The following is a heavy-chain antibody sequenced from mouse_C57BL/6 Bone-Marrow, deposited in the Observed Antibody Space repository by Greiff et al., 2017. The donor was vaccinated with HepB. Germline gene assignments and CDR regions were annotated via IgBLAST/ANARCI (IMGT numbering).Heavy chain of an antibody. Sequence: QVQLQQSGAELVRPGASVTLSCKASGYTFTDYEMHWVKQTPVHGLEWIGAIDPETGGTAYNQKFKGKAILTADKSSSTAYMELRSLTSEDSAVYYCTRIYDGYYGGCYFDYWGQGTTLTVSS. CDR2: IDPETGGT. D-gene: IGHD2-3*01. CDR1: GYTFTDYE. CDR3: TRIYDGYYGGCYFDY. J-gene: IGHJ2*01. V-gene: IGHV1-15*01.